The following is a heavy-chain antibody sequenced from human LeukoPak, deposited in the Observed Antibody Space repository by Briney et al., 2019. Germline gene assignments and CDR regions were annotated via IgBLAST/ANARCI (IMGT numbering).Heavy chain of an antibody. D-gene: IGHD6-19*01. J-gene: IGHJ2*01. Sequence: ASVKVSCKASGYIFTNYYMRGGRQAPGQGLEWMGIIRPSGGSTSYAQKFQGRVTLTRDTSTTTVYMELSSLRSEDTAVYYCERDSVAGPWYFDLWGRGTLVTVSS. CDR1: GYIFTNYY. CDR3: ERDSVAGPWYFDL. V-gene: IGHV1-46*01. CDR2: IRPSGGST.